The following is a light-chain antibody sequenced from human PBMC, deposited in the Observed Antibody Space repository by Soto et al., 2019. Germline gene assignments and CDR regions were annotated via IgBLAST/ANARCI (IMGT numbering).Light chain of an antibody. Sequence: QSALAQPPSASGSPGQSVTISCAGTSSDVGGYNYVSWYQQYPGKVPKLMIYEVSERPSGVPDRFSGSKSGNTAFLTVSGLQAEDEAEYYCLSYADTAYGFGTGTKVTVL. CDR3: LSYADTAYG. V-gene: IGLV2-8*01. J-gene: IGLJ1*01. CDR1: SSDVGGYNY. CDR2: EVS.